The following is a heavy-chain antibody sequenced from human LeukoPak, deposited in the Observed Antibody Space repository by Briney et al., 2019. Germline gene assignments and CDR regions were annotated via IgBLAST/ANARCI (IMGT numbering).Heavy chain of an antibody. Sequence: GGSLRLSCAASGFTFSNYWMHWVRQAPGKGLVWVARINTDGSSTKYVDSVKGRFTISKDDAKSTLYLQMNSLRVDDTAIYYCTRESSRGALEYWGQGNLVTVSS. CDR3: TRESSRGALEY. V-gene: IGHV3-74*01. CDR1: GFTFSNYW. CDR2: INTDGSST. J-gene: IGHJ4*02. D-gene: IGHD6-6*01.